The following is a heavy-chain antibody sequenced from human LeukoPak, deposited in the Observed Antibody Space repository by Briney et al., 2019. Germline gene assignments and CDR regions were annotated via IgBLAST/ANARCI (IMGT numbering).Heavy chain of an antibody. CDR3: AKDTGYYGSGADY. D-gene: IGHD3-10*01. CDR2: ISWNSGSI. Sequence: GGTLRLSCAASGFTFSSYGMSWVRQAPGKGLEWVSGISWNSGSIGYADSVRGRFTISRDNAKNSLYLQMNSLRAEDTALYYCAKDTGYYGSGADYWGQGTLVTVSS. V-gene: IGHV3-9*01. J-gene: IGHJ4*02. CDR1: GFTFSSYG.